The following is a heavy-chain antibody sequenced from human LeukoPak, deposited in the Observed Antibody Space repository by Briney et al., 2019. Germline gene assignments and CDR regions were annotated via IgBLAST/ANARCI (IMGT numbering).Heavy chain of an antibody. J-gene: IGHJ4*02. CDR2: INHSGNT. V-gene: IGHV4-34*01. Sequence: SETLSLTCAVYGGSFSGYYWSWIRQPPGKGLEWIGEINHSGNTNYNPSLKSRVTISVDTSKNQFSLKLSSVTAADTAVYYCARTFMITFGGVHQPIDYWGQGTLVTVSS. CDR3: ARTFMITFGGVHQPIDY. CDR1: GGSFSGYY. D-gene: IGHD3-16*01.